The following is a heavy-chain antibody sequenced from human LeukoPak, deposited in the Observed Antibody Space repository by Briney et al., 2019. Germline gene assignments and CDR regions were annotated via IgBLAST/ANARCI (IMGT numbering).Heavy chain of an antibody. Sequence: SETLSLTCAVYGGSFSGYYWSWIRQPPGKGLEWIGEINHSGSTNYNPSLKSRVTISVDTSKNQFSLELSSVTAADTAVYYCARKWTPQIIVPNWFDPWGQGTLVTVSS. CDR2: INHSGST. CDR3: ARKWTPQIIVPNWFDP. CDR1: GGSFSGYY. D-gene: IGHD1-26*01. J-gene: IGHJ5*02. V-gene: IGHV4-34*01.